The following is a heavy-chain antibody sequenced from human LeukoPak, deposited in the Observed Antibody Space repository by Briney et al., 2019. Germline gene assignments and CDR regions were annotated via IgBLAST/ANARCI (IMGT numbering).Heavy chain of an antibody. CDR3: IRGTVGAPGNDD. CDR1: GFTFSSYG. CDR2: IDTDGSFT. Sequence: GGSLRLSCAASGFTFSSYGMHWVRQAPGKGLVWVSRIDTDGSFTSYADSVRGRFTISRDNAKNTLYLQMSSLRAEDTAVYYCIRGTVGAPGNDDWGQGTLVTVSS. J-gene: IGHJ4*02. V-gene: IGHV3-74*01. D-gene: IGHD1-26*01.